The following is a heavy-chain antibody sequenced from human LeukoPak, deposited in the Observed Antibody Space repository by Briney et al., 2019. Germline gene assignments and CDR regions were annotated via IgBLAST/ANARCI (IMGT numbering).Heavy chain of an antibody. V-gene: IGHV3-23*01. Sequence: PGGSLRLSCAASGFTFSSYAMTWVRQAPGKGLEWVSGISGSGGSTYYADSVKGRFTISRDNSKNTLYLQMNSLRAEDTAVYYCAKGAYSYGFLFDYWGQRTLVTASS. J-gene: IGHJ4*02. CDR3: AKGAYSYGFLFDY. CDR1: GFTFSSYA. CDR2: ISGSGGST. D-gene: IGHD5-18*01.